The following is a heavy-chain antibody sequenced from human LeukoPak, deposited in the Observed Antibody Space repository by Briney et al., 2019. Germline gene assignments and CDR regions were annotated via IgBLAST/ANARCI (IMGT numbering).Heavy chain of an antibody. CDR1: GFTFSSYA. CDR2: ISYDGSNK. V-gene: IGHV3-30-3*01. J-gene: IGHJ6*03. Sequence: PGGSLRLSCAASGFTFSSYAMHWVRQAPGKGLEWVAVISYDGSNKYYADSVKGRFTISRDNSKNTLYLQMNSLRAEDTAVYYCARDPGRGSYKGDYYYYMDVWGKETTVTVSS. D-gene: IGHD1-26*01. CDR3: ARDPGRGSYKGDYYYYMDV.